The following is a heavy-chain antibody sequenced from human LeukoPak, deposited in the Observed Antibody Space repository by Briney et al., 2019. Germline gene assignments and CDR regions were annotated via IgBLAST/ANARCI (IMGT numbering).Heavy chain of an antibody. Sequence: SETLSLTCTVSGGSISSSSYYWGWIRQPPGKGLEWIGSIYYSGSTYYNPSLKSRVTISVDTSKNQFSLKLSSVTAADTAVYYCARDHGDSSGYYYRYWYFDLWGRGTLVTVSS. V-gene: IGHV4-39*07. CDR3: ARDHGDSSGYYYRYWYFDL. D-gene: IGHD3-22*01. J-gene: IGHJ2*01. CDR2: IYYSGST. CDR1: GGSISSSSYY.